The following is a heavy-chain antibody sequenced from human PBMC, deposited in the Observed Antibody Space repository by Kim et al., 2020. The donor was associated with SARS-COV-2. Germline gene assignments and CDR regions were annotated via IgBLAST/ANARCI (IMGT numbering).Heavy chain of an antibody. CDR3: TRVALIGDILTGFWGLHLPEEFDH. CDR2: IKSKTDGGAT. CDR1: GFTFNNAW. J-gene: IGHJ4*02. V-gene: IGHV3-15*05. Sequence: GGSLRLSCAASGFTFNNAWMSWVRQAPGKGLEWVGRIKSKTDGGATDYASPVKGRFTISRDDSKNTLSLQMNSLKVEDTAVYFCTRVALIGDILTGFWGLHLPEEFDHWGQGTLVTVSS. D-gene: IGHD3-9*01.